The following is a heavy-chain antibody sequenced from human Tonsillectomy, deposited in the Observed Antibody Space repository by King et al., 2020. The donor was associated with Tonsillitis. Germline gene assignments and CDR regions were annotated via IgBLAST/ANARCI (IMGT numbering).Heavy chain of an antibody. J-gene: IGHJ4*02. D-gene: IGHD1-1*01. V-gene: IGHV3-33*01. CDR3: ARGWNDVGY. CDR1: GFPFHDYG. CDR2: IWYDGSNT. Sequence: VQLVESVGGVVQPGRFLRLSCSASGFPFHDYGMHWVRHVPCKGLEWVASIWYDGSNTYYADSVKGRFTISRENSMNTVYLQMNSLRAEDTAMYYCARGWNDVGYWGQGTLVTVSS.